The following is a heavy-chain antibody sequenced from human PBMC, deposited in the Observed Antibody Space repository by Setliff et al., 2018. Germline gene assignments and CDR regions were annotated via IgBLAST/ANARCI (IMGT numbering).Heavy chain of an antibody. CDR3: AKDKYSFGSGIYWNSFDL. CDR1: NGSLNRNGYY. Sequence: ETLSLTCTVSNGSLNRNGYYWAWVRQPPGKGLEWIASVYHRGTTYYNPSLKSRVTTSVDTSKNQFSLKLISVTATDTAVYYCAKDKYSFGSGIYWNSFDLWGQGTMVTVSS. CDR2: VYHRGTT. J-gene: IGHJ3*01. V-gene: IGHV4-39*02. D-gene: IGHD3-10*01.